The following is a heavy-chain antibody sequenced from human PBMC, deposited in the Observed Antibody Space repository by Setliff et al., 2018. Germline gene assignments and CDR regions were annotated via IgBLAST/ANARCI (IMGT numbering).Heavy chain of an antibody. CDR2: INHYGST. D-gene: IGHD3-10*01. CDR3: ARRWNFGPYGSGIHDGFDM. V-gene: IGHV4-34*01. J-gene: IGHJ3*02. CDR1: GASFSDYY. Sequence: SETLSLTCTVYGASFSDYYWGWIRQPPGKGLEWIGEINHYGSTNYKSSLRSRVTISLDTSENQFSLKLNSVTAADTAVYYCARRWNFGPYGSGIHDGFDMWGQGTMVTVSS.